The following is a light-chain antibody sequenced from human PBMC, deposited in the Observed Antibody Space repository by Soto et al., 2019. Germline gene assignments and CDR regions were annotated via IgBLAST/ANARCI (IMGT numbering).Light chain of an antibody. V-gene: IGKV3-15*01. CDR2: GAS. CDR3: QQYNNWPRT. CDR1: QSVSSN. Sequence: EIVMTQSPATLSVSPGERATLSCMASQSVSSNLAWYQQKPGQAPRLLIYGASTRATGIPARFSGSGSGTEFTLTINSLQSEDFAVYYCQQYNNWPRTFGQGTKVEIK. J-gene: IGKJ1*01.